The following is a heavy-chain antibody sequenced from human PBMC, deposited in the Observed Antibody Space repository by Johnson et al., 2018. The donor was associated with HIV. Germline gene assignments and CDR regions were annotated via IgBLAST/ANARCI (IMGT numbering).Heavy chain of an antibody. CDR1: GFTLDDYG. D-gene: IGHD6-6*01. CDR3: ARDRKWGAARSGDAFDS. V-gene: IGHV3-20*04. J-gene: IGHJ3*02. CDR2: INWNGGST. Sequence: VQLVESGGGVVRPGGSLRLSCAASGFTLDDYGMAWVRQAPGKGLEWVSGINWNGGSTGYADSVKGRFTISRDNAKNSLYLQMNSLRAEDTAVYYCARDRKWGAARSGDAFDSWGQGTMVTVSS.